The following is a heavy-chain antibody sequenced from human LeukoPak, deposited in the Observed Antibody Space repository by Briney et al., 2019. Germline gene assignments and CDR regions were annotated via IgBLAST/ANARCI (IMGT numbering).Heavy chain of an antibody. Sequence: AETLSLTCTVSGVSVSSNSYYWSRIPQPPGKGLEWIVYVYYTGSTNDNPSLKSRVIISVDTYKNQLLLKLTSITAADTAVYFCARVAYCSGGNCYGFYYGMDVWGQGTTVTVSS. D-gene: IGHD2-15*01. CDR2: VYYTGST. CDR3: ARVAYCSGGNCYGFYYGMDV. J-gene: IGHJ6*02. V-gene: IGHV4-61*01. CDR1: GVSVSSNSYY.